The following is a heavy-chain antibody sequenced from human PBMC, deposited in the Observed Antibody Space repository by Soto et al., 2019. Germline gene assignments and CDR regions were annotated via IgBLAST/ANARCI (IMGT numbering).Heavy chain of an antibody. Sequence: GASVTVSCKASGYTFTSYGISWVRQAPGQGLEWMGWISAYNGNTNYAQKLQGRVTMTTDTSTSTAYMELRSLRSDDTAVYYCARDRSRLAAAGPSDYWGQGTLVTVSS. J-gene: IGHJ4*02. V-gene: IGHV1-18*01. CDR1: GYTFTSYG. D-gene: IGHD6-13*01. CDR2: ISAYNGNT. CDR3: ARDRSRLAAAGPSDY.